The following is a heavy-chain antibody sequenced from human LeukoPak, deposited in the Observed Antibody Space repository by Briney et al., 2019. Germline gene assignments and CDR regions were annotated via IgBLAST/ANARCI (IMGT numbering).Heavy chain of an antibody. CDR1: GGSISSSSYY. CDR3: ASWKIAAAGRRGFDY. CDR2: IYYSGST. D-gene: IGHD6-13*01. J-gene: IGHJ4*02. Sequence: SETLSLTCTVSGGSISSSSYYWGWIRQPPGKGLEWIGSIYYSGSTYYNPSLKSRVTISVDTSKNQFSLELSSVTAAHTAVYYCASWKIAAAGRRGFDYWGQGTLVTVSS. V-gene: IGHV4-39*07.